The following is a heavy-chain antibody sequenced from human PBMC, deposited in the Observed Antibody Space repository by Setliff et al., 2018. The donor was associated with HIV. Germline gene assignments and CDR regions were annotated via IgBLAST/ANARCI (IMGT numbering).Heavy chain of an antibody. CDR1: GGSISSYY. CDR2: INHSGST. CDR3: ARAPRAGSGPKYFQH. J-gene: IGHJ1*01. D-gene: IGHD2-15*01. Sequence: SETLSLTCTVSGGSISSYYWSWIRQPPGKGLEWIGEINHSGSTNYNPSLKSRVTMSVDKSKNQFSLRLSSVTAADTAVYYCARAPRAGSGPKYFQHWGQGTLVTVSS. V-gene: IGHV4-59*12.